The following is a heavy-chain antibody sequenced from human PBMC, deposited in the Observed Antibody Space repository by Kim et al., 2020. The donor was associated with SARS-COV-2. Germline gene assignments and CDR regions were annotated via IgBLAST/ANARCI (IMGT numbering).Heavy chain of an antibody. J-gene: IGHJ4*02. Sequence: SETLSLTCAVYGGSFSGYYWSWIRQPPGKGLEWIGEINHSGSTNYNPYLKSRVTISVDTSKNQFSLKLSSVTAADTAVYYCAPRRADSSGYYNDYWGQGTLVTVSS. D-gene: IGHD3-22*01. CDR1: GGSFSGYY. CDR2: INHSGST. V-gene: IGHV4-34*01. CDR3: APRRADSSGYYNDY.